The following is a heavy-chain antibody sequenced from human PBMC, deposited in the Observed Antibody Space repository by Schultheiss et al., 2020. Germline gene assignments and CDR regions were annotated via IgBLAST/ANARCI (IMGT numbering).Heavy chain of an antibody. CDR2: IYYSGST. D-gene: IGHD4-17*01. CDR3: ARTVANYGDYTY. J-gene: IGHJ4*02. V-gene: IGHV4-31*11. CDR1: GGSFSGYY. Sequence: SETLSLTCAVYGGSFSGYYWSWIRQHPGKGLEWIGYIYYSGSTYYNPSLKSRVTISVDTSKNQFSLKLSSVTAADTAVYYCARTVANYGDYTYWGQGTLVTVSS.